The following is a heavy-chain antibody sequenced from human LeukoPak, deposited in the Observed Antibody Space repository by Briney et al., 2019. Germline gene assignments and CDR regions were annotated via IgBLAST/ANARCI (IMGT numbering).Heavy chain of an antibody. Sequence: PGGTLRLSCAASGFTFNSYWMSWVRQAPGKGLEWVANIKQDGSEKYYVDSVKGRFTISRDNAKNSLYLQMNSLRAEDTAVYYCARGVRNYYYYMDVWGKGTTVTISS. CDR2: IKQDGSEK. V-gene: IGHV3-7*01. J-gene: IGHJ6*03. CDR3: ARGVRNYYYYMDV. CDR1: GFTFNSYW. D-gene: IGHD2-21*01.